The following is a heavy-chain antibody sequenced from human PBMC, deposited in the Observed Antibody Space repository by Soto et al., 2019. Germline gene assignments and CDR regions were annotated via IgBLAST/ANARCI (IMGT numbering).Heavy chain of an antibody. CDR1: GFTFGSYD. J-gene: IGHJ4*02. Sequence: GSLRLSCAASGFTFGSYDMHWVRQATGKGLEWVSAIGTAGDTYYPGSVKGRFTISRENAKNSLYLQMNSLRAGDTAVYYCARAIDYDILTGYPAPPDYWGQGTLVTVSS. CDR2: IGTAGDT. CDR3: ARAIDYDILTGYPAPPDY. D-gene: IGHD3-9*01. V-gene: IGHV3-13*04.